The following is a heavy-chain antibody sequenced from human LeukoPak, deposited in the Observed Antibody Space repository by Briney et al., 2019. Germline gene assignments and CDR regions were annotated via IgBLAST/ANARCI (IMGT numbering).Heavy chain of an antibody. Sequence: PGGSLRLSCAASGFTFSSYEMNWVRQAPGKGLEWVSYISSSGSTIYYADSVKGRFTISRDNAKNTLYLQMNSLRAEDTAVYYCAKDHGLRRVGDAFDIWGQGTMVTVSS. D-gene: IGHD3-10*01. CDR3: AKDHGLRRVGDAFDI. J-gene: IGHJ3*02. V-gene: IGHV3-48*03. CDR2: ISSSGSTI. CDR1: GFTFSSYE.